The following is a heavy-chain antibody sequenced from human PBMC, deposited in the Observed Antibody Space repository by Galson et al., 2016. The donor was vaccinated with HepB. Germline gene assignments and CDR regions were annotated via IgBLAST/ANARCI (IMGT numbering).Heavy chain of an antibody. V-gene: IGHV3-7*03. D-gene: IGHD3-10*01. CDR3: ARDYGPGGQIQKYDY. CDR2: INQDGIEK. CDR1: GFTFSSYW. J-gene: IGHJ4*02. Sequence: SLRLSCATSGFTFSSYWMTWVRQAPGKGLEWVANINQDGIEKYYVGSVEGRFTISRDNAQNSLYLQMNNLRPEDTAVYYCARDYGPGGQIQKYDYWGQGTLVTVSS.